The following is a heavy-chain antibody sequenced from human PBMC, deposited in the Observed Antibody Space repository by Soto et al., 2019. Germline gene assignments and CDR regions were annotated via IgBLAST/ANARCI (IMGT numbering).Heavy chain of an antibody. CDR1: GGSFSGYY. CDR2: INHSGST. J-gene: IGHJ6*02. CDR3: ARFYYYYYGMDV. V-gene: IGHV4-34*01. Sequence: KASETLSLTCAVYGGSFSGYYWSWIRQPPGKGLEWIGEINHSGSTNYNPSLKSRVTISVDTSKNQFSLKLSSVTAADTAVYYCARFYYYYYGMDVWGQGTTVTVSS.